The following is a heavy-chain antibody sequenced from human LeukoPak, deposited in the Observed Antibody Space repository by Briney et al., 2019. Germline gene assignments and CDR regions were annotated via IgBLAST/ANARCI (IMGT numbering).Heavy chain of an antibody. CDR1: GFTFSSYW. CDR3: ARVRAMVAGYFDY. Sequence: PGGSLRLSCAASGFTFSSYWMSWVRQTPEKGLEWVANIKEDGSEKYYVDSVKGRFTISRDNAKNSLYLQMNSLRAEDTAVYYCARVRAMVAGYFDYWGQGTLVTVSS. V-gene: IGHV3-7*01. CDR2: IKEDGSEK. D-gene: IGHD5-18*01. J-gene: IGHJ4*02.